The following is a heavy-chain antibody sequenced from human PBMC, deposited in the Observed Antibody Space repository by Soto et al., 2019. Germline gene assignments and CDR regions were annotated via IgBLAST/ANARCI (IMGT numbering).Heavy chain of an antibody. CDR3: ARGYSDYYDSSPMGWFDP. CDR2: ISAYNGNT. V-gene: IGHV1-18*01. Sequence: ASVKVSCKASGYTFTSYGISWVRQAPGQGLEWMGWISAYNGNTNYAQKLQGRVTMTTDTSTSTAYMELRSLRSDDTAVYYCARGYSDYYDSSPMGWFDPWGQGTQVTVSS. CDR1: GYTFTSYG. D-gene: IGHD3-22*01. J-gene: IGHJ5*02.